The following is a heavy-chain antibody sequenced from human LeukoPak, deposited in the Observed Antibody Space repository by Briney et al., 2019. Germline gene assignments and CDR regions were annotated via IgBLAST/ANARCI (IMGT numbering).Heavy chain of an antibody. D-gene: IGHD3-3*01. CDR3: ARDLTYYDFWSGSPRYYGMDV. CDR1: GFTFSSDY. Sequence: GGSLRLSCAASGFTFSSDYMHWVRQAPGKGLVWVSRLNSDGSRTSYADSVKGRFTISRDNAKNTLYLQMNSLRAEDTAVYYCARDLTYYDFWSGSPRYYGMDVWGQGTTVTVSS. CDR2: LNSDGSRT. J-gene: IGHJ6*02. V-gene: IGHV3-74*01.